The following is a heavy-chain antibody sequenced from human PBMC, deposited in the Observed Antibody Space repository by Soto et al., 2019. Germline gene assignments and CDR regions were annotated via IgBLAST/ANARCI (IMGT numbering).Heavy chain of an antibody. CDR3: ARYDHYYGSGSPKRPIDY. Sequence: PGGSLRLSCAASGFTFSSYSMNWVRQAPGKGLEWVSSISSSSSYIYYADSVKGRFTISRDNAKNSLYLQMNSLRAEDTAVYYCARYDHYYGSGSPKRPIDYWGQGTLVTVSS. V-gene: IGHV3-21*01. J-gene: IGHJ4*02. CDR2: ISSSSSYI. D-gene: IGHD3-10*01. CDR1: GFTFSSYS.